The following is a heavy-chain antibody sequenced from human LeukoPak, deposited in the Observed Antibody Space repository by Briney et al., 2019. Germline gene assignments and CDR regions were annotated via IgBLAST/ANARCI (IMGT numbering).Heavy chain of an antibody. CDR1: GFTFSSYW. Sequence: GGSLRLSCAASGFTFSSYWMHWVRQAPGKGLEWVSGISPNGVITYYADSVKGRFTISRDNSKNTLYLQMNSLRAEDTAVYYCARTDCSGSSCYKIYYFDYWGQGTLVTVSS. J-gene: IGHJ4*02. D-gene: IGHD2-15*01. CDR2: ISPNGVIT. CDR3: ARTDCSGSSCYKIYYFDY. V-gene: IGHV3-53*01.